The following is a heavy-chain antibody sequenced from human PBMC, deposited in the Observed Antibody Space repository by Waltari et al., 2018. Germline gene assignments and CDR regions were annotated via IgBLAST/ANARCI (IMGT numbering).Heavy chain of an antibody. CDR3: ASSWGLAVAGYYFDY. V-gene: IGHV1-69*04. D-gene: IGHD6-19*01. Sequence: QVQLVQSGAEVKKPGSSVKVSCKASGGPFSSYAISWVRQAPGQGLEWMGGIIPILGIANYAQKFQGRVTITADESTSTAYMELSSLRSEDTAVYYCASSWGLAVAGYYFDYWGQGTLVTVSS. J-gene: IGHJ4*02. CDR1: GGPFSSYA. CDR2: IIPILGIA.